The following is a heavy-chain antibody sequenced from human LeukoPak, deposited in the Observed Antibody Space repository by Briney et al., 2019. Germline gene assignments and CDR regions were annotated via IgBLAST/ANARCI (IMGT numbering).Heavy chain of an antibody. J-gene: IGHJ4*02. D-gene: IGHD6-19*01. V-gene: IGHV3-74*01. CDR3: ARDSGWSLFDY. CDR1: GFTFSTYW. Sequence: PGGSLRLSCAASGFTFSTYWMHWVRQAPGEGLVWVSRINNDGSITNYADSVRGRFTISRDNAKNTLYLQMNSLRAEDTAVYYCARDSGWSLFDYWGQGTLVTVSS. CDR2: INNDGSIT.